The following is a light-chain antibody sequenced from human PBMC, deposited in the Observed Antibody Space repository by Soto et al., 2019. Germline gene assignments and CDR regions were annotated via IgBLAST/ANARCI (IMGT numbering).Light chain of an antibody. CDR3: ETSDSNTHV. V-gene: IGLV4-60*03. J-gene: IGLJ1*01. CDR2: LEGSGKY. Sequence: QLVLTQSSSASASLGSSVKLTCTLSSGYTKYIVTWHQQQPGKAPRYLMRLEGSGKYNKGNGVPERFSGSSSGADRYLTIFNLQSDDEADYYCETSDSNTHVFGPGTKLTVL. CDR1: SGYTKYI.